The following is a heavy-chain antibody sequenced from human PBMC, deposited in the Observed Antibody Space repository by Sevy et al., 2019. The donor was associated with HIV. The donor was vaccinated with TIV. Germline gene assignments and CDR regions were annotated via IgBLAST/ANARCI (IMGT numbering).Heavy chain of an antibody. D-gene: IGHD6-13*01. CDR2: IKQDGSVK. CDR1: GFTLNSYW. V-gene: IGHV3-7*01. CDR3: VRAIAADGSF. Sequence: GVSLRLSCVASGFTLNSYWMSWVRQAPGKGLEWVANIKQDGSVKYYVNSVKGRFTISRDNARNLLYLQMNSLRVEDTALYYCVRAIAADGSFWGQGTLVTVSS. J-gene: IGHJ4*02.